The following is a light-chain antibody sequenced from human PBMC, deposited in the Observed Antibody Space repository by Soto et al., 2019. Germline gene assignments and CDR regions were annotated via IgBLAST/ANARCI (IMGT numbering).Light chain of an antibody. CDR1: NSNVGSYT. CDR3: AAWDDSLDSPV. V-gene: IGLV1-44*01. J-gene: IGLJ2*01. CDR2: RNT. Sequence: QSVLTQPPSASGTPGQRVTISCSGTNSNVGSYTVDWYQQIPGTAPKLLIYRNTQRPSGVSDRFSGSKSGTSASLAISGLQSDDEADYYCAAWDDSLDSPVFGGGTKLTVL.